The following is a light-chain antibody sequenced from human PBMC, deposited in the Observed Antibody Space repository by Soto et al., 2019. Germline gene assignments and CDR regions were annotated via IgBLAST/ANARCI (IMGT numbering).Light chain of an antibody. Sequence: ELVLTHCPGTLCPSLAETSTAASAASQSVRINLPWYQQKPGQSPRLLIYGASTRATGIPARFSGSGSGTEFTLTIRSPQSEDFAVYYCQQHNNWPPINCGKGTRRENK. CDR3: QQHNNWPPIN. CDR2: GAS. J-gene: IGKJ5*01. V-gene: IGKV3-15*01. CDR1: QSVRIN.